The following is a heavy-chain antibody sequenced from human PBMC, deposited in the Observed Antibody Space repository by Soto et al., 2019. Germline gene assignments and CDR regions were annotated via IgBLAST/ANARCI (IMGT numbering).Heavy chain of an antibody. Sequence: QVQLQESGPGLVKPSETLSLTCTVSGGSISSYYWSWIRQSPGKGLEWIGYISYSGSTPYNPSLKSRVTISADTSKNQFSLKLRSVTAADTAVYYCARRQDYGGFDFWGQGTLVTVSS. V-gene: IGHV4-59*08. CDR3: ARRQDYGGFDF. J-gene: IGHJ4*02. CDR2: ISYSGST. D-gene: IGHD4-17*01. CDR1: GGSISSYY.